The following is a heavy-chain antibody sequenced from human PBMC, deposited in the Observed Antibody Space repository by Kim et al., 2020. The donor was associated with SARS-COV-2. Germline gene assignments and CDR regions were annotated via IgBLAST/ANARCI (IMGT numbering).Heavy chain of an antibody. CDR2: IIPILGIA. CDR3: ARDRQDYYDSSGYSNDAFDI. D-gene: IGHD3-22*01. Sequence: SVKVSCKASGGTFSSYAISWVRQAPGQGLEWMGRIIPILGIANYAQKFQGRVTITADKSTSTAYMELSSLRSEDTAVYYCARDRQDYYDSSGYSNDAFDIWGQGTMVTVSS. V-gene: IGHV1-69*04. J-gene: IGHJ3*02. CDR1: GGTFSSYA.